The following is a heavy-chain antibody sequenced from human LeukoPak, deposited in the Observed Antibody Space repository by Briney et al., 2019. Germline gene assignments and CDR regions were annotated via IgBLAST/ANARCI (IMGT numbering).Heavy chain of an antibody. Sequence: PSETLSLNCTVSGGAISSSNYYWGWIRQPPGKGLEWIGSIYYSGSAYYNPSLKSRVTISVDTSKNQFSLKLSSVTAADTAVYYCARQTDYSSSWYLLMYNWFDPWGQGTLVTVSS. V-gene: IGHV4-39*01. CDR3: ARQTDYSSSWYLLMYNWFDP. D-gene: IGHD6-13*01. CDR1: GGAISSSNYY. J-gene: IGHJ5*02. CDR2: IYYSGSA.